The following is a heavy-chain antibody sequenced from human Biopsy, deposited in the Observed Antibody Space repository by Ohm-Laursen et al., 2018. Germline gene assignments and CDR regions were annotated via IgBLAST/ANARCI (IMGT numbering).Heavy chain of an antibody. J-gene: IGHJ4*02. CDR2: ISYSGST. D-gene: IGHD3-16*01. CDR3: AKQWSYYESFTQHYRGDFDY. V-gene: IGHV4-59*08. CDR1: GGTYSGYY. Sequence: SDTLSLTCAVYGGTYSGYYWSWIRQPPGKGLEWIGYISYSGSTSYNPSLKSRVTISADTSKNQLSLTLSSLTAADTAVYFCAKQWSYYESFTQHYRGDFDYWGQGTLVIVSS.